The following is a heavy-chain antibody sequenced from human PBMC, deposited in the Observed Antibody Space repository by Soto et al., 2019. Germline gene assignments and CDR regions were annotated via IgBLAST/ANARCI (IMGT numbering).Heavy chain of an antibody. D-gene: IGHD4-17*01. J-gene: IGHJ5*02. Sequence: SETLSLTCTVSGGSISSGGYYWSWIRQHPGKGLGWIGYIYYSGSTYYNPSLKSRVTISVDTSKNQFSLKLSSVTAADTAVYYCARLSRTTVTDYMSWGQGTLVTVSS. CDR1: GGSISSGGYY. CDR3: ARLSRTTVTDYMS. CDR2: IYYSGST. V-gene: IGHV4-31*03.